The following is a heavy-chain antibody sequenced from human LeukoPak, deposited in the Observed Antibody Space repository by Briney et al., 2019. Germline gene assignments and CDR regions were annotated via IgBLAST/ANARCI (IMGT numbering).Heavy chain of an antibody. V-gene: IGHV3-48*01. Sequence: GGSLRLSCAASGFTFSTYSMNWVRQAPGKGLEWVSYISRSSSTIYYADSVKGRFTISRDNAKNSLDLQMNSLRAEDTAIYYCARSGLNRFDYWGQGTLVTVSS. D-gene: IGHD2-15*01. J-gene: IGHJ4*02. CDR2: ISRSSSTI. CDR3: ARSGLNRFDY. CDR1: GFTFSTYS.